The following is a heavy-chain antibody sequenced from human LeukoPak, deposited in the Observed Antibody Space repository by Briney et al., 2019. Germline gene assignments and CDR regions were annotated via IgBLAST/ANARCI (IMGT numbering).Heavy chain of an antibody. Sequence: GGSLRLSCAASGFTFSNYAMNWVRQAPGRGLEWVSVISDSGDSTYYADSVKGRFTISRDNAKNSLYLQMNSLRAEDTAVYYCARDHGDAFDIWGQGTMVTVSS. CDR2: ISDSGDST. J-gene: IGHJ3*02. CDR3: ARDHGDAFDI. CDR1: GFTFSNYA. V-gene: IGHV3-23*01.